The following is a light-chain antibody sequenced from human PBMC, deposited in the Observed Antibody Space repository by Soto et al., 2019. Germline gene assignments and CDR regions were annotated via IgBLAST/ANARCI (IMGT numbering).Light chain of an antibody. CDR1: SSDVGNYKY. Sequence: QSVLTQPASVSGSPGQSITISCTGTSSDVGNYKYVSWYQQHPGKAPKLMIYEVSNRPSGVSNRFSGSKSGNTASLTISGLQVEDETDYYCLSYTSSGTYVFGTGTKVTVL. CDR3: LSYTSSGTYV. CDR2: EVS. J-gene: IGLJ1*01. V-gene: IGLV2-14*01.